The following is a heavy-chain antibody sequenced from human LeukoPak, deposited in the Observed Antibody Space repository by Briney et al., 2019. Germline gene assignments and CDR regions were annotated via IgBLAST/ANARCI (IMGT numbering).Heavy chain of an antibody. CDR3: ARARGYSYGR. Sequence: SETLSLTCTVSGGSISSSSYYWGWIRQPPGKGLEWIGEINHSGSTNYNPSLKSRVTISVDTSKNQFSLKLSSVTAADTAVYYCARARGYSYGRWGQGTLVTVSS. D-gene: IGHD5-18*01. J-gene: IGHJ4*02. CDR2: INHSGST. CDR1: GGSISSSSYY. V-gene: IGHV4-39*07.